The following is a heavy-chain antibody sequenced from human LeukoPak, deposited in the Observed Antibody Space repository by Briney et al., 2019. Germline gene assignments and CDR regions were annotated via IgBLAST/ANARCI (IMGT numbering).Heavy chain of an antibody. D-gene: IGHD3-16*01. CDR3: AKDWGEYFDYVWGSFTSFDS. CDR2: ISSSSSYI. Sequence: GGSLRLSCAASGFTFSSYGMSWVRQAPGKGLEWVSSISSSSSYIYYADSVKGRFTISRDNSKSTLYLQMNSLRAEDTAVYYCAKDWGEYFDYVWGSFTSFDSWGQGTLVTVSS. CDR1: GFTFSSYG. V-gene: IGHV3-23*01. J-gene: IGHJ4*02.